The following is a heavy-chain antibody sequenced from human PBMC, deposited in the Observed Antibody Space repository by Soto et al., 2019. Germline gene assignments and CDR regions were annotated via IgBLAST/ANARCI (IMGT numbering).Heavy chain of an antibody. V-gene: IGHV3-64D*06. Sequence: GGSLRLSCSASGFTFSSYAMRWVRQAPGKGLEYVSAISSNGGSTYYADSVKGRFTISRDNSKNTLYLQMSSLRAEDTAVYYCVKWGYSYGLPGFDYWGQGTMVTVSS. CDR3: VKWGYSYGLPGFDY. CDR1: GFTFSSYA. CDR2: ISSNGGST. J-gene: IGHJ4*03. D-gene: IGHD5-18*01.